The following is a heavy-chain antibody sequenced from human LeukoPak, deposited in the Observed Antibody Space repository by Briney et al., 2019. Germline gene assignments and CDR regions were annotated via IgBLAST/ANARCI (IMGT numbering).Heavy chain of an antibody. Sequence: TGGSLRLSCAASGFTFSNFGMSWVRQAPGKGLEWVSVISGSGGSTYYADSVKGRFTISRDNSKNTLYLQMNSLRADDTAVYYCAKDVMGYSGYDIDYWGQGTLVTVSS. D-gene: IGHD5-12*01. CDR1: GFTFSNFG. V-gene: IGHV3-23*01. CDR2: ISGSGGST. CDR3: AKDVMGYSGYDIDY. J-gene: IGHJ4*02.